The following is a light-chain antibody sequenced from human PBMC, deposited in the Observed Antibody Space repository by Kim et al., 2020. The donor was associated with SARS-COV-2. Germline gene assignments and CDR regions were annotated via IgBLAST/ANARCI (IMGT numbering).Light chain of an antibody. V-gene: IGLV2-11*01. Sequence: QSALTQPRSVSGSPGQSVTISCTGTSSDVGGYNYVSWYQHHPGKAPKLLIYDVTKRPSGVPDRFSGSKSGNTASLTVSGLQAEDEADYYCCSYIAKFGGGTQLTVL. CDR2: DVT. CDR3: CSYIAK. CDR1: SSDVGGYNY. J-gene: IGLJ2*01.